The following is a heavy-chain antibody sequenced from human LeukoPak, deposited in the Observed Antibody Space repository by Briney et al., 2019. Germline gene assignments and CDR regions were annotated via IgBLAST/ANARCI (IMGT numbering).Heavy chain of an antibody. Sequence: ASVKVSCKASGYTFTNYYMHSVRQAPGQGLEWMGKINPGGGSTYYAQKFQGRVTMTRDTSTSTFYMELSSLRSEDTAVYYCARVIVLRYFDWLTAFDIWGQGTMVTVSS. CDR1: GYTFTNYY. D-gene: IGHD3-9*01. CDR3: ARVIVLRYFDWLTAFDI. CDR2: INPGGGST. V-gene: IGHV1-46*01. J-gene: IGHJ3*02.